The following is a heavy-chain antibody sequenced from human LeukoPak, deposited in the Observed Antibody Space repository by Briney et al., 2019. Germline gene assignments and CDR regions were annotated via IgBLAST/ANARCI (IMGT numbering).Heavy chain of an antibody. CDR3: ASGTVGNYALDY. CDR2: IWTSSSNI. V-gene: IGHV3-21*01. J-gene: IGHJ4*02. Sequence: PGGSLTLFCAASGLTFSRYNMNWVRQAPGKGLEWVSSIWTSSSNIYYTDSVKGRFTISRDNAKNSLYLQVDSLRVEDTAVYFCASGTVGNYALDYWGQGTLVTVCS. D-gene: IGHD1-7*01. CDR1: GLTFSRYN.